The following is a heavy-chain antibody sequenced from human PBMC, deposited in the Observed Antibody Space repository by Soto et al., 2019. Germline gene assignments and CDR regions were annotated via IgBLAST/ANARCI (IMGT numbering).Heavy chain of an antibody. CDR1: GGSISSYY. V-gene: IGHV4-59*12. Sequence: PSETLSLTCTVSGGSISSYYWSWIRQPPGKGLEWIGYIYYTGSPYYNPSLKSRLTISVDTSKNQFSLKLSSVTAADTAVYYCATGSRSSGYFPQFDFWGRGSLVTSPQ. J-gene: IGHJ4*02. CDR2: IYYTGSP. D-gene: IGHD3-3*01. CDR3: ATGSRSSGYFPQFDF.